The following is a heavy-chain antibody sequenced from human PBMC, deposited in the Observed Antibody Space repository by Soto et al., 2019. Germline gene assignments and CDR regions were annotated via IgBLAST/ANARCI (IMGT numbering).Heavy chain of an antibody. Sequence: QVQLVDSGGGLVQPERSLRLSCAASGFTFRNHGMHWVRQAPGKGLEWVAVIWYDESHEFYADSVKGRFSISRDNAKNPLYLQMNSLRAADTAMYYCARDRSEFARWFDRWGQGTLVTVSS. CDR3: ARDRSEFARWFDR. J-gene: IGHJ5*02. V-gene: IGHV3-33*01. D-gene: IGHD2-21*01. CDR1: GFTFRNHG. CDR2: IWYDESHE.